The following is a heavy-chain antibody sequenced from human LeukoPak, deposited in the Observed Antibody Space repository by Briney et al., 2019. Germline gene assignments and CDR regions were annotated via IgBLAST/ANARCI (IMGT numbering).Heavy chain of an antibody. J-gene: IGHJ4*02. D-gene: IGHD1-26*01. CDR2: IYSGGNT. V-gene: IGHV4-61*02. CDR3: ARSGSGTYFDS. Sequence: SETLSLTCTVSGGSVSSASSNWSWVRQPAAKGLEWIGRIYSGGNTHYNPSLKSRVTMSIDASENQFSLKLSSVTAADTAVYFCARSGSGTYFDSWGQGTLVTVSS. CDR1: GGSVSSASSN.